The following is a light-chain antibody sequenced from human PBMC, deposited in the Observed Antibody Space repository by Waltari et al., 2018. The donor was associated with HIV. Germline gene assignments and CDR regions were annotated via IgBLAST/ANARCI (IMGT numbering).Light chain of an antibody. J-gene: IGLJ3*02. Sequence: QSVLPQPPSVSGTPGQTVPISCSGSTSNTDTEALYWYQQLPGTAPKLIIYRNYKRPSGVSDRFSCSKSGASASLVISGLRSEDEAHYYCVSYDSRLDERLFGGGTKLTVL. CDR3: VSYDSRLDERL. CDR1: TSNTDTEA. CDR2: RNY. V-gene: IGLV1-47*01.